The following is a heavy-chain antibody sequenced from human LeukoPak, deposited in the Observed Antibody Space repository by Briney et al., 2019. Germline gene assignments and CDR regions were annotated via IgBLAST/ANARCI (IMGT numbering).Heavy chain of an antibody. D-gene: IGHD2-2*01. CDR1: GGSISGYY. V-gene: IGHV4-34*01. CDR2: INHSGST. J-gene: IGHJ6*02. CDR3: ARGGYCSSTSCSKWVYYYYGMDV. Sequence: PSETLSLTCTVSGGSISGYYWSWIRQPPGKGLEWIGEINHSGSTNYNPSLKSRVTISVDTSKNQFSLKLSSVTAADTAVYYCARGGYCSSTSCSKWVYYYYGMDVWGQGTTVTVSS.